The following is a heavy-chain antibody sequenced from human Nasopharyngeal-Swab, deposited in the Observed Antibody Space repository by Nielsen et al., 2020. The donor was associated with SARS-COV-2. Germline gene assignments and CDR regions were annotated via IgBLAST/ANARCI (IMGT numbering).Heavy chain of an antibody. CDR3: ARGKYSTFFGC. Sequence: GGSLRLSCAASGFTVSSKYMHWVRQAPGKGLEWISVIHTGGSVFYADSVKGRFTISRDNSRNTLYLQMNSLRADDTATYYCARGKYSTFFGCWGQGSLVTVSS. V-gene: IGHV3-66*01. CDR1: GFTVSSKY. D-gene: IGHD3-3*02. CDR2: IHTGGSV. J-gene: IGHJ4*02.